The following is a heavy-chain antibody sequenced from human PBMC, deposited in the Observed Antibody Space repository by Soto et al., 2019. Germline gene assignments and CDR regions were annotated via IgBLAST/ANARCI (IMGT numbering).Heavy chain of an antibody. J-gene: IGHJ6*02. D-gene: IGHD6-19*01. CDR3: AKGAVAGTPTSYYYYGMDV. CDR1: GGTFRTYA. V-gene: IGHV1-69*12. CDR2: IIPIFGTV. Sequence: QVQLLQSGAEVKKPGSSVRVSCEASGGTFRTYAISWVRQAPGQGLEWMGEIIPIFGTVNYAQKFQGRVTITADESTTTVYMDLRSRRSEETAVYYCAKGAVAGTPTSYYYYGMDVWGQGTTVTVSS.